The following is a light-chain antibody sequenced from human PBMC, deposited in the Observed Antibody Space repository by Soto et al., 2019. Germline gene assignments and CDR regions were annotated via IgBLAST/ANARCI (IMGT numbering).Light chain of an antibody. CDR2: ATS. CDR3: QQAHSRPRT. Sequence: DIQLTQSPSAVSASVGDRVTITCRASQDIRSWVAWYQQIPGKAPKLLIYATSTLQSGVPSRFSGSGYGTDFTLSIISLQPGDFATYFCQQAHSRPRTFGQGTKVDI. V-gene: IGKV1D-12*01. J-gene: IGKJ1*01. CDR1: QDIRSW.